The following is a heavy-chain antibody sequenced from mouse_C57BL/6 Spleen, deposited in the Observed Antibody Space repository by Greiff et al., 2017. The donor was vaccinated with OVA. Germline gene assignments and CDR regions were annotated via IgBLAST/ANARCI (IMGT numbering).Heavy chain of an antibody. CDR1: GYTFTSYW. CDR2: IDPSDSET. Sequence: QVQLQQPGAELVRPGSSVKLSCKASGYTFTSYWMHWVKQRPIQGLEWIGNIDPSDSETHYTQKFKDKATFTVDKSSSTAYMQLSSLTSEDSAVYYCARGDYGKSWFAYWGQGTLVTVSA. D-gene: IGHD2-1*01. J-gene: IGHJ3*01. V-gene: IGHV1-52*01. CDR3: ARGDYGKSWFAY.